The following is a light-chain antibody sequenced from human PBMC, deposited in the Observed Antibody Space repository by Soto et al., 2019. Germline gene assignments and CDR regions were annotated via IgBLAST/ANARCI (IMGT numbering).Light chain of an antibody. J-gene: IGLJ1*01. CDR2: EVS. V-gene: IGLV2-8*01. CDR3: SSYAGNSNYV. CDR1: SSDVGGHNY. Sequence: QSALTQSPSASGSAGQSVTISCTGTSSDVGGHNYVSWYQQHPGKAPKLLIYEVSKRPSGVPDRFSGSKSGSTASLTVSGLQAEDEADYYCSSYAGNSNYVFGTGTKVTVL.